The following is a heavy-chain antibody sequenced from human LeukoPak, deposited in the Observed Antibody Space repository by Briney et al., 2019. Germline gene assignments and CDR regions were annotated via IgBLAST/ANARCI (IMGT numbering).Heavy chain of an antibody. V-gene: IGHV3-53*01. D-gene: IGHD3-10*01. Sequence: GGSLRLSCIASGFTVSSNYMNWVRQAPGKGLEWVPVIYSAGSTYYADSVQGRFTISRDNSKNTLYLQMNSLRAEDTAVYYCARDKYFGVMDVWGKGTTVTISS. CDR3: ARDKYFGVMDV. CDR1: GFTVSSNY. CDR2: IYSAGST. J-gene: IGHJ6*03.